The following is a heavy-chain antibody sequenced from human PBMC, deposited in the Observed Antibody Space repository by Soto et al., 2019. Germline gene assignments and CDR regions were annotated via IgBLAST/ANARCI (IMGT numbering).Heavy chain of an antibody. CDR1: GFTFSSYG. CDR2: IWYDGSNK. Sequence: SLRLSCAASGFTFSSYGMHWVRQAPGKGLEWVAVIWYDGSNKYYADSVKGRFTISRDNSKNTLYLQMNSLRAEDTAVYYCAREKVAVAGKRFEPWGQG. V-gene: IGHV3-33*01. J-gene: IGHJ5*02. CDR3: AREKVAVAGKRFEP. D-gene: IGHD6-19*01.